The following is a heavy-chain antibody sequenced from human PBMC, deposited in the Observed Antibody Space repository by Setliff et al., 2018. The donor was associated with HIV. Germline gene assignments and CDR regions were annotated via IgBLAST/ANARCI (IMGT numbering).Heavy chain of an antibody. CDR1: GFTFSYYN. J-gene: IGHJ4*02. D-gene: IGHD6-13*01. Sequence: LRLSCAASGFTFSYYNMNWVRQAPGKGLEWVSSISDSSGYIYYADSVKGRFTISRDNAKNSLFLQINSLRAEDTAVYYCARVYYSSNCGDYWGQGTLVTVSS. CDR2: ISDSSGYI. V-gene: IGHV3-21*01. CDR3: ARVYYSSNCGDY.